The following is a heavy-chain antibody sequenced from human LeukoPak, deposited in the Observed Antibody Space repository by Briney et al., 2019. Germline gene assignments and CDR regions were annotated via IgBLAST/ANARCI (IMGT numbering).Heavy chain of an antibody. CDR1: GDTLTNYD. J-gene: IGHJ6*02. CDR3: ARGYALDV. Sequence: ASVKVSCKASGDTLTNYDINWVRQATGQGLEWMGWVNLNSGNTGYAQKFQGRLTMTRNTSTTTAYMELSSLRSEDTAVYYCARGYALDVWGQGNTVTVS. V-gene: IGHV1-8*01. CDR2: VNLNSGNT.